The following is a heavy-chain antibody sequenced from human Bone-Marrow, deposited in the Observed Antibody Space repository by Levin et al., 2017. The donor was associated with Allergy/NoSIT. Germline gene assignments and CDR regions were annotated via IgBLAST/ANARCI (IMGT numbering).Heavy chain of an antibody. CDR1: GASVSSGSFY. CDR2: IYYSGST. D-gene: IGHD3-9*01. CDR3: ARDLSMGYDILTGYSSRYLDY. J-gene: IGHJ4*02. V-gene: IGHV4-61*01. Sequence: GSLRLSCSVSGASVSSGSFYWSWIRQPPGKGLEWIGYIYYSGSTNYNPSLKSRVTISVDTSKNQFSLKLRSVTAADTAVYFCARDLSMGYDILTGYSSRYLDYWGQGTLVTVSS.